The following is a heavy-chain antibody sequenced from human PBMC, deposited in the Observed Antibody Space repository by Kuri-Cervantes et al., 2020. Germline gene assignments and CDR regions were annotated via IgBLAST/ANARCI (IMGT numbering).Heavy chain of an antibody. J-gene: IGHJ4*02. CDR3: ASGKGGRFFDY. V-gene: IGHV3-53*01. CDR1: GLTVSSNY. Sequence: GGSLRLSCAASGLTVSSNYMSWVRQAPGKGLEWVSVIYSGGSTYYADSVKGRFTISRDNSKNTLYLQMNSLRAEDTAVYYCASGKGGRFFDYWGQGTLVTVSS. D-gene: IGHD4-23*01. CDR2: IYSGGST.